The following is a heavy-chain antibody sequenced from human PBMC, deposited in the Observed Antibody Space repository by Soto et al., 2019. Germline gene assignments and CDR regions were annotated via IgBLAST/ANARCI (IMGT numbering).Heavy chain of an antibody. CDR1: GGSISSSSYY. V-gene: IGHV4-39*01. CDR3: ARQPRWSGYCSSTSCIGRWFDP. CDR2: IYYIGST. Sequence: LETLSLTCTVSGGSISSSSYYWGWIRQPPGKGMEWIGTIYYIGSTYYNPSLRSRVTISVDTSKNQFSLKLSSVTAADTAVYYCARQPRWSGYCSSTSCIGRWFDPWGQGTLVTVSS. D-gene: IGHD2-2*01. J-gene: IGHJ5*02.